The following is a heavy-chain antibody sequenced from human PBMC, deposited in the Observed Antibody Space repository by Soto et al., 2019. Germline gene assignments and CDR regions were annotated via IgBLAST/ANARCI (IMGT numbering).Heavy chain of an antibody. CDR2: IWYDGINK. D-gene: IGHD6-19*01. CDR3: ASDAEYSSGWYSAFDI. Sequence: GGSLRLSCAASGFTFSSYGMHWVRQAPGKGLEWVAVIWYDGINKYYADSVKGRFTISRDNSKNTLYLQMNSLRAEDTAVYYCASDAEYSSGWYSAFDIWGQGTMVTVSS. V-gene: IGHV3-33*01. CDR1: GFTFSSYG. J-gene: IGHJ3*02.